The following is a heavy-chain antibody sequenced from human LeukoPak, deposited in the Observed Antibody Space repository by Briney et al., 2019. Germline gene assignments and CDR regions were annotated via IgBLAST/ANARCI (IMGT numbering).Heavy chain of an antibody. V-gene: IGHV4-39*07. D-gene: IGHD3-10*01. CDR1: GGSISSSSYY. J-gene: IGHJ6*03. CDR3: ARGANYYGSANYMDV. Sequence: SETLSLTCTVSGGSISSSSYYWGWIRQPPGKGLEWIGSIYYSGSTYYNPSLKSRVTISVDTSKNQFSLKLSSVTAADTAVYYCARGANYYGSANYMDVWGKGTTVTVSS. CDR2: IYYSGST.